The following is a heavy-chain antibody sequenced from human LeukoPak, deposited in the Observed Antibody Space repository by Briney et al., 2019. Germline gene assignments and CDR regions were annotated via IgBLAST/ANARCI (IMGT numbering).Heavy chain of an antibody. Sequence: SETLSLTFTVSGASISKDYWAWIRQPPGKGLEWIGYIYYSGSTNYNPSLKSRVTISVDTSKNQFSLKLSSVTAADTAVYYCARQDGIMVRGVIDLWGQGTLVTVSS. D-gene: IGHD3-10*01. V-gene: IGHV4-59*08. CDR1: GASISKDY. CDR2: IYYSGST. J-gene: IGHJ4*02. CDR3: ARQDGIMVRGVIDL.